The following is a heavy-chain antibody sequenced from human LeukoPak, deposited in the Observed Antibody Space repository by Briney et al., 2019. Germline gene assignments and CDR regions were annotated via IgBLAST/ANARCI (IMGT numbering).Heavy chain of an antibody. CDR1: GYTFISYY. V-gene: IGHV1-46*01. J-gene: IGHJ4*02. D-gene: IGHD4-23*01. CDR2: INPSGGDT. Sequence: ASVQVSCKASGYTFISYYMLWVRQAPGQGLEWLGIINPSGGDTSYAQKFQGRVTMTRDTSTSTVSMELSSLKSEDTAVYYCARGGDNSYFDYWGQGTLVSVSS. CDR3: ARGGDNSYFDY.